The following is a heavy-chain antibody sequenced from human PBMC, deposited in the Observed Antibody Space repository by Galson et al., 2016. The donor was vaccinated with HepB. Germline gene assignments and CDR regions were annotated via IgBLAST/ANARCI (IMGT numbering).Heavy chain of an antibody. Sequence: SETLSLTCVVSGGSFSNYYWSWIRHPPGKGLEWIGEINLGGSTNYNPSLKSRVTMSLATSKNQFSVNLNSVTAADTAVYYCARGGRFDFHGFEVWGQGTMVTVSS. CDR3: ARGGRFDFHGFEV. CDR1: GGSFSNYY. V-gene: IGHV4-34*01. D-gene: IGHD3-3*01. CDR2: INLGGST. J-gene: IGHJ3*01.